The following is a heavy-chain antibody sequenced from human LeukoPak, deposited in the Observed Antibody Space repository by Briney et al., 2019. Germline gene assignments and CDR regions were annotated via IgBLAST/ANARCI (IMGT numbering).Heavy chain of an antibody. J-gene: IGHJ3*02. Sequence: PGGSLRLSCAASGFTFNSYAMSWVRQAPEKGLEWVATISGSGGGTYYADSVKGRFTISRDNSKNTLYLQMNSLTAEDTAVYYCARVGVVPAAIPDGFDIWGQGTMVTVSS. D-gene: IGHD2-2*01. CDR1: GFTFNSYA. V-gene: IGHV3-23*01. CDR3: ARVGVVPAAIPDGFDI. CDR2: ISGSGGGT.